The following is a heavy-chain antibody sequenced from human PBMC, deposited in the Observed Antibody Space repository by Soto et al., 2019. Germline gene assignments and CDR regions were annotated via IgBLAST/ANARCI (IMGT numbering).Heavy chain of an antibody. CDR2: INPSGGST. CDR1: GYTFTSYY. D-gene: IGHD6-6*01. CDR3: ARSRQIAARDYYYYGMGV. Sequence: ASVKVSCKASGYTFTSYYMHWVRQAPGQGLEWMGIINPSGGSTSYAQRFQGRVTMTRDTSTSTVYMELSSLRSEDTAVYYCARSRQIAARDYYYYGMGVWGQGTTVTVSS. J-gene: IGHJ6*02. V-gene: IGHV1-46*01.